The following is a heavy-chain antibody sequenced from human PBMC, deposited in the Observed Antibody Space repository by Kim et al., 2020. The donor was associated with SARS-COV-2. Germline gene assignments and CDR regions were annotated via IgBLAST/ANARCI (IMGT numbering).Heavy chain of an antibody. Sequence: SVKVSCKASGGTFSSYAISWVRQAPGQGLEWMGGIIPIFGTANYAQKFQGRVTITADESTSTAYMELSSLRSEDTAVYYCARGEEGIVGAFFDYWGQGTLVTVSS. V-gene: IGHV1-69*13. CDR2: IIPIFGTA. CDR3: ARGEEGIVGAFFDY. CDR1: GGTFSSYA. D-gene: IGHD1-26*01. J-gene: IGHJ4*02.